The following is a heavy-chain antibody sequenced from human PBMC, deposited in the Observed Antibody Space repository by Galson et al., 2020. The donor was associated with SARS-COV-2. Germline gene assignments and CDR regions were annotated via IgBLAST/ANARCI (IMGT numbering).Heavy chain of an antibody. CDR3: ARGGVYCGGDCYAMDV. V-gene: IGHV3-20*01. Sequence: GSLRLSCAGSGFTFGDYGMSWVRQAPGKGLEWVSSLNWNGAGTAYADSVKGRFTISRDNAKNSLYLQMNSLRAEDTALYHCARGGVYCGGDCYAMDVWGQGTTVTVSS. J-gene: IGHJ6*02. CDR1: GFTFGDYG. CDR2: LNWNGAGT. D-gene: IGHD2-21*02.